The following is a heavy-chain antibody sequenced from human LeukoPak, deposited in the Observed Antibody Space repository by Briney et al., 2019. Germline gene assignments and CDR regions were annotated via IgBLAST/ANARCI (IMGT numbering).Heavy chain of an antibody. D-gene: IGHD6-19*01. J-gene: IGHJ4*02. CDR1: GFTFSSYA. Sequence: GGSLRLSCAASGFTFSSYAMHWVRQAPGKGLEWVAVISYDGSNKYYADSVKGRFTISRDNSKNTLYLQMNSLRAEDTAVYYCARDGDSGGWHPPFDYWGQGTLVIVSS. V-gene: IGHV3-30-3*01. CDR2: ISYDGSNK. CDR3: ARDGDSGGWHPPFDY.